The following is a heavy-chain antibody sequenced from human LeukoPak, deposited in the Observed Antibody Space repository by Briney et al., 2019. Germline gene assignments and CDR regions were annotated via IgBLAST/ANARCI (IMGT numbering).Heavy chain of an antibody. V-gene: IGHV3-23*01. CDR1: GFTFSSYA. Sequence: GGSLRLSCAPSGFTFSSYAMSWVRKAPGKVLEWVSAISGSGGSTYYADSVKGRFTISRDNSKNTLYLQMNSLRAEDTAVYYCAKGECSSSWPSGWFDPWGQGTLVTVSS. D-gene: IGHD6-13*01. CDR3: AKGECSSSWPSGWFDP. J-gene: IGHJ5*02. CDR2: ISGSGGST.